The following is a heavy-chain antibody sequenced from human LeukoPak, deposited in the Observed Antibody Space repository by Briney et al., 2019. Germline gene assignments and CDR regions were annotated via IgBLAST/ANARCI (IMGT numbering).Heavy chain of an antibody. CDR2: INHSGST. CDR3: ARGLPTRIAVAGYNWFDS. J-gene: IGHJ5*01. Sequence: SETLSLTCAVYGGSFSGYYWSWIRQPPGKGLEWIGEINHSGSTNYNPSLKSRVTISVDTSKNQLSLKLSSVTAADTAVYYCARGLPTRIAVAGYNWFDSWGQGTLVTVSS. CDR1: GGSFSGYY. D-gene: IGHD6-19*01. V-gene: IGHV4-34*01.